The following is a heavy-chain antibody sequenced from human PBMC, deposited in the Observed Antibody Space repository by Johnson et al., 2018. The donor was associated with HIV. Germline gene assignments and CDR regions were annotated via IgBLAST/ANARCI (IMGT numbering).Heavy chain of an antibody. J-gene: IGHJ3*02. Sequence: QMQLVESGGGVVQPGRSLRLSCAASGFTFSSYAMHWVRQAPGKGLEWVAVISYDGSNKYYADSVKGRFTISRDNSKNTLYLQMNSLRAEDTAVYYCAREVCTSVGATQRGAFDIWGQGTMVTVSS. CDR1: GFTFSSYA. CDR3: AREVCTSVGATQRGAFDI. V-gene: IGHV3-30*04. CDR2: ISYDGSNK. D-gene: IGHD1-1*01.